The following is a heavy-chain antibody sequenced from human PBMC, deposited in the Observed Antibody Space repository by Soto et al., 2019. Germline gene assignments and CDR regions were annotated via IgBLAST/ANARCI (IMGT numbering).Heavy chain of an antibody. J-gene: IGHJ5*02. CDR2: ISSGSAFI. Sequence: GGSLRLSCNFSFSMYSMDWVRQAPGKGLEWVASISSGSAFIKYADSVKGRFTISRDNAKNSVSLQMDSLRVEDTAMYYCTREQGGSYDSWFDPWGRGTLVTVSS. CDR1: FSFSMYS. D-gene: IGHD1-26*01. CDR3: TREQGGSYDSWFDP. V-gene: IGHV3-21*01.